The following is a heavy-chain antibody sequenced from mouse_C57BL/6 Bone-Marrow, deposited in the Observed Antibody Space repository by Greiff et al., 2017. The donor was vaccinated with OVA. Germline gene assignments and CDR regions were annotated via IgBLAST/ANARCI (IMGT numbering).Heavy chain of an antibody. V-gene: IGHV5-6*01. J-gene: IGHJ2*01. CDR3: ARPPYFDY. CDR1: GFTFSSYG. Sequence: EVMLVESGGDLVKPGGSLKLSCAASGFTFSSYGMSWVRQTPDKRLEWVATISSGGSYTNYPDSVKGRFTISRDNAKNTLYLQMSSLKSEDTAMYYCARPPYFDYWGQGTTLTVSS. CDR2: ISSGGSYT.